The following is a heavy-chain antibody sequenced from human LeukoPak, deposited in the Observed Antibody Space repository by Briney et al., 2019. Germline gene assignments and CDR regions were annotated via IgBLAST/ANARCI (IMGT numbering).Heavy chain of an antibody. V-gene: IGHV3-11*01. J-gene: IGHJ4*02. CDR1: GFTFSDYY. CDR3: ARAIGVTCISTSCYSFDY. D-gene: IGHD2-2*02. CDR2: ISGSGSDI. Sequence: GGSLRLSCAASGFTFSDYYMSWIRQAPGKGLEWLSYISGSGSDISYADSVKGRFSVSRDNAKNSLYLQMNSLRTEDTALYYCARAIGVTCISTSCYSFDYWGQGTLVTVSS.